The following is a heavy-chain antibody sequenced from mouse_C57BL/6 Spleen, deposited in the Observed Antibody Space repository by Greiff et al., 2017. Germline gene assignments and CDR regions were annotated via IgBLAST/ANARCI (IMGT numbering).Heavy chain of an antibody. D-gene: IGHD2-4*01. Sequence: DVQLVESGGGLVKPGWSLKLSCAASGFTFSDYGMHWVRQAPEKGLEWVAYISSGSSTIYYADTVKGRFTISRDNAKNTPFLQITRLRSEGTARYYWARGDYEAYYFDYWGQGTTLTVSA. CDR3: ARGDYEAYYFDY. V-gene: IGHV5-17*01. CDR1: GFTFSDYG. J-gene: IGHJ2*01. CDR2: ISSGSSTI.